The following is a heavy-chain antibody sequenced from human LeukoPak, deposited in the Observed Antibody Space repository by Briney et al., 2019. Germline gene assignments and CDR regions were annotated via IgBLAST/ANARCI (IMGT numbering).Heavy chain of an antibody. CDR1: GLTFSDYS. Sequence: GGSLRLSCAASGLTFSDYSMNWVRQAPGKGLEWVSSITSSSRYIHYADSVKGRFTISRDNAKNSLSLQMNGLRAEDTAVYYCARGEQEMATMSIDYWGQGTLVTVSS. V-gene: IGHV3-21*01. CDR2: ITSSSRYI. J-gene: IGHJ4*02. CDR3: ARGEQEMATMSIDY. D-gene: IGHD5-24*01.